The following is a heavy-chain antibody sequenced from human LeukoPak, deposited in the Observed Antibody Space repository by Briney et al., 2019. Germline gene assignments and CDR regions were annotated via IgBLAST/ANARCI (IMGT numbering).Heavy chain of an antibody. CDR1: RGSISTYY. V-gene: IGHV4-59*01. D-gene: IGHD3-10*01. J-gene: IGHJ4*02. Sequence: PSETLSLTCTVSRGSISTYYWSWIRKHPGKGMEWIGYIYYDGSTNYNPSLKSRVTISVDTSKNQFSLKLSSVTAADTAVYYCAREGSGRYYFDYWGQGTLVTVSS. CDR3: AREGSGRYYFDY. CDR2: IYYDGST.